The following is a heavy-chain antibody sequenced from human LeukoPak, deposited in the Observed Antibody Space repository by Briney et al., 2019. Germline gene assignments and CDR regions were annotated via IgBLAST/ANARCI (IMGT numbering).Heavy chain of an antibody. CDR2: IYNSGST. D-gene: IGHD2-15*01. CDR3: VSGRGYCDPFDY. CDR1: GGSISSGGYY. J-gene: IGHJ4*02. Sequence: SQTLSLTCTVSGGSISSGGYYWSWIRQPPGKGLEWIGYIYNSGSTYYNPSLKSRVTISVDTSKNQFSLKLSSVTAADTAVYYCVSGRGYCDPFDYWGQGTLVTVSS. V-gene: IGHV4-31*03.